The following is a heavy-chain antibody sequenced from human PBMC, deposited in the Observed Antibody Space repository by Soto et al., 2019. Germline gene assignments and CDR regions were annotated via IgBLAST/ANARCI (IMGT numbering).Heavy chain of an antibody. CDR2: IYYSGST. D-gene: IGHD6-6*01. CDR1: GGSISSSSYY. CDR3: ARQVGSIPARLGYYYYYGMDV. Sequence: PSETLSLTSTVSGGSISSSSYYWGWIRQPPGTGLEWIGSIYYSGSTYYNPSLKSRVTISVDTSKNQFSLKLSSVTAADTAVYYCARQVGSIPARLGYYYYYGMDVWGQGTTVTVSS. V-gene: IGHV4-39*01. J-gene: IGHJ6*02.